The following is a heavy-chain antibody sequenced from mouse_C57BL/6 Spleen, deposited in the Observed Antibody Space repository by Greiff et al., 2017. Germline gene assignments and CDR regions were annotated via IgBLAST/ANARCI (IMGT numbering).Heavy chain of an antibody. V-gene: IGHV5-17*01. CDR1: GFTFSDYG. Sequence: EVMLVESGGGLVKPGGSLKLSCAASGFTFSDYGMHWVRQAPEKGLEWVAYISSGSSTIYYADTVKGRFTISRDNAKNTLFLQMTSLRSEDTAMYYCARRYGNWGYAMDYWGQGTSVTVSS. J-gene: IGHJ4*01. CDR3: ARRYGNWGYAMDY. D-gene: IGHD2-1*01. CDR2: ISSGSSTI.